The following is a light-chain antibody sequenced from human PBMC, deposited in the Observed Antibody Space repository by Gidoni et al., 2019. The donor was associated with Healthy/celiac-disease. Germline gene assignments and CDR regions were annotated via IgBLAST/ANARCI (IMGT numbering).Light chain of an antibody. Sequence: ELVLPQSPGTLSLSPGETATLSCRASQSVSSSYLAWYQQKPGQAPRLLIYGASSRATGIPDRFSGSGSGTDFTLTISRLEPEDFAVYYCQQYGSPITFGQXTRLEIK. CDR3: QQYGSPIT. CDR2: GAS. J-gene: IGKJ5*01. CDR1: QSVSSSY. V-gene: IGKV3-20*01.